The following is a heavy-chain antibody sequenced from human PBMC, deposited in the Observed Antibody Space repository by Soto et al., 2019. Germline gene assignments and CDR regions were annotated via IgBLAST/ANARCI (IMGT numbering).Heavy chain of an antibody. Sequence: GSVRLSCAGSGFTFGDSYMSWIRQAPGKGLEWLSYISPGSRYPAYADSVKGRFTISRDDSKSIAYLQMNSLKTEDTAVYYCTRDLILLYWGQGTLVTVSS. CDR1: GFTFGDSY. V-gene: IGHV3-11*05. CDR3: TRDLILLY. D-gene: IGHD3-16*01. CDR2: ISPGSRYP. J-gene: IGHJ4*02.